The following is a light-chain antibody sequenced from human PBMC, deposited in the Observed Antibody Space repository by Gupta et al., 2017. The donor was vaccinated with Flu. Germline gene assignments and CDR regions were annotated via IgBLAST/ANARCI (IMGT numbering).Light chain of an antibody. J-gene: IGLJ1*01. CDR3: SSYTGNSTLPLIV. Sequence: QSALTQPASVSGSPGQSITISCTGSSSDVGGYNYVSWYQQHPGKAPKLMIYGVSNRPSGVSNRFSGSKSGSTASLTISGLQAEDEADYFCSSYTGNSTLPLIVFGTGTKVTAL. CDR2: GVS. V-gene: IGLV2-14*03. CDR1: SSDVGGYNY.